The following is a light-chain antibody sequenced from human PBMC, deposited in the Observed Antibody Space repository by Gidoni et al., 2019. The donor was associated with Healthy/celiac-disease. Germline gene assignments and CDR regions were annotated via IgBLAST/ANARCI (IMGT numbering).Light chain of an antibody. CDR3: QAWDSSIAV. CDR1: KLGDKY. J-gene: IGLJ1*01. CDR2: QDS. Sequence: SYELTQPPPVSLSPGQTTSITCSGDKLGDKYACWYQQKPGQSPVLVIYQDSKRPSGSPERFSGSNSGNTATLTISGTQAMDEADYYCQAWDSSIAVFGTGTKVTVL. V-gene: IGLV3-1*01.